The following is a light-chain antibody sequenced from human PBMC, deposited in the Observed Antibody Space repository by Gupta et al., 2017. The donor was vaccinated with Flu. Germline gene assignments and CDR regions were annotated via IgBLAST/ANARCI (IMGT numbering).Light chain of an antibody. V-gene: IGKV3-20*01. CDR3: QQYGSSPNT. J-gene: IGKJ2*01. Sequence: GTLSLSPGEGATLSCRASQSVSRNDLAWYQQKPGQAPRLLIYGASSRAAAFPDRFSGSGSGTDFTLTISRLELEDFAVDYCQQYGSSPNTFGQGTKVEIK. CDR2: GAS. CDR1: QSVSRND.